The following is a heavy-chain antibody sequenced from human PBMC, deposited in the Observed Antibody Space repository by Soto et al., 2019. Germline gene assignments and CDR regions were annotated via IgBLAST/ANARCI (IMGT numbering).Heavy chain of an antibody. CDR2: LDGTDSP. D-gene: IGHD3-10*01. J-gene: IGHJ4*02. CDR3: ARAIAVSGHYYGSGLGH. CDR1: GVSVSHSY. V-gene: IGHV3-53*01. Sequence: PGGSLRLSCAASGVSVSHSYMSWVRQAPGKGLEWISLLDGTDSPDYADSVKGRFTMSRDSSNNTLYLQMTSLRGEDTAIYYCARAIAVSGHYYGSGLGHWGQGTLVTVSS.